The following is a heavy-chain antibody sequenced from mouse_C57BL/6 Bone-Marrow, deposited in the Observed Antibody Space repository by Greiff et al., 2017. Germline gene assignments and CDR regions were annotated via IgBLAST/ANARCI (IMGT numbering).Heavy chain of an antibody. J-gene: IGHJ1*03. CDR2: IYWDDDK. D-gene: IGHD1-1*01. V-gene: IGHV8-12*01. Sequence: QVTLKECGPGILQSSQTLSLTCSFSGFSLSTSGMGVSWIRQPSGKGLEWLAHIYWDDDKRYNPSLKSRLTISKDTSRNQVFLKITSVDTADTATYYCARRAEFTTVVATFDVWGTGTTVTVSS. CDR1: GFSLSTSGMG. CDR3: ARRAEFTTVVATFDV.